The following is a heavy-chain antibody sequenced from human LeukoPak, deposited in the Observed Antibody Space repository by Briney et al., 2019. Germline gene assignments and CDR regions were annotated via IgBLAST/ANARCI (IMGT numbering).Heavy chain of an antibody. Sequence: SVKVSCKASGGTFSSYAISWVRQAPGQGLEWMGRIILILGIANYAQKFQGRVTITADKSTSTAYMELSSLRSEDTAVYYCARAGAVAGTYDAIDIWGQGTMVTVSS. J-gene: IGHJ3*02. D-gene: IGHD6-19*01. CDR2: IILILGIA. V-gene: IGHV1-69*04. CDR3: ARAGAVAGTYDAIDI. CDR1: GGTFSSYA.